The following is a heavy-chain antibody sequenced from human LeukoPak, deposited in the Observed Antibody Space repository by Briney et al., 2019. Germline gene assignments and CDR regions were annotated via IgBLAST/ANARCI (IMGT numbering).Heavy chain of an antibody. D-gene: IGHD3-22*01. CDR3: ARDVPYYYESSGYYSLGFDI. J-gene: IGHJ3*02. Sequence: PGGSLRLSCAASGFTFSTSAMNWVRQAPGRGLEWVSSISPTGGAIFYADSLRGRFTISRDNAKNSLYLQMNSLRAEDTAVYYCARDVPYYYESSGYYSLGFDIWGQGTMVTVSS. CDR1: GFTFSTSA. V-gene: IGHV3-21*01. CDR2: ISPTGGAI.